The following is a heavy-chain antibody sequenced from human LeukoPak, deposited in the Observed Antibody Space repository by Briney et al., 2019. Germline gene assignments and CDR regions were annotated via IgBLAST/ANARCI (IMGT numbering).Heavy chain of an antibody. V-gene: IGHV3-23*01. J-gene: IGHJ4*02. CDR3: ARVSYVSGLDY. Sequence: GGSLRLSCAASGFTFSTYAWSWVRQAPGKGLEWVSLISGSGGGTYYADSVKGRFTISRDNSRSSVYLQMNSLRVEETAVYYCARVSYVSGLDYCGQGALCTASS. CDR1: GFTFSTYA. CDR2: ISGSGGGT. D-gene: IGHD3-10*01.